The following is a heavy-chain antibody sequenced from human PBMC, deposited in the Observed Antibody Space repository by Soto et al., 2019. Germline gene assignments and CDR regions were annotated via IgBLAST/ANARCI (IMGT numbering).Heavy chain of an antibody. D-gene: IGHD3-10*01. Sequence: PSETLSLTCTVSSGSISNYYWSWIRQPPGKGLEWIWFIYYSGSTYYNPSLKSRVTISVDTSKNQFSLKLSSVTAADTAVYYCARTRSYGYWFDPWGQGTLVTVSS. CDR2: IYYSGST. V-gene: IGHV4-59*04. CDR1: SGSISNYY. CDR3: ARTRSYGYWFDP. J-gene: IGHJ5*02.